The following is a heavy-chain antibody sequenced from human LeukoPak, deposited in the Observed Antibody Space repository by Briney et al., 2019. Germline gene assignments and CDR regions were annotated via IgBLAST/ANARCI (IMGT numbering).Heavy chain of an antibody. Sequence: PSETLSLTCTVSGASISTNSYYWGWIRQPPGKGLEWIGSIYYSGSTYYNPSLKSRVTISVDTSKNQFSLKLSSVTAADTAVYYCVREPNYDFWSGYYTKVDYFDYWGQGTLVTVSS. J-gene: IGHJ4*02. CDR2: IYYSGST. CDR1: GASISTNSYY. V-gene: IGHV4-39*07. CDR3: VREPNYDFWSGYYTKVDYFDY. D-gene: IGHD3-3*01.